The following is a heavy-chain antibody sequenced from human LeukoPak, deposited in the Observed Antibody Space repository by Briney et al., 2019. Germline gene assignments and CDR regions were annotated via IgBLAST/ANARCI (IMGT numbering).Heavy chain of an antibody. Sequence: SETLSLTCTVSGGSISSSSYYWGWIRQPPGTGLEWIGSIYYSGSTYYNPSLKSRVTISVDTSKNQFSLKLSSVTAADTAVYYCASEDTAMGSCFDYWGQGTLVTVSS. J-gene: IGHJ4*02. CDR1: GGSISSSSYY. CDR2: IYYSGST. CDR3: ASEDTAMGSCFDY. V-gene: IGHV4-39*07. D-gene: IGHD5-18*01.